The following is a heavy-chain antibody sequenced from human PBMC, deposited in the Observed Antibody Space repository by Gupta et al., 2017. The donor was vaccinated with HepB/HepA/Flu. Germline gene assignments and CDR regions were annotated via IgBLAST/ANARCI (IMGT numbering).Heavy chain of an antibody. V-gene: IGHV2-5*01. J-gene: IGHJ4*02. CDR1: GFSLSTSGVG. D-gene: IGHD3/OR15-3a*01. CDR3: AHRTGAVINY. CDR2: IYWNDEK. Sequence: QITLKESGPTLVKPTQTLTLTCTFSGFSLSTSGVGVGWIRQPPGKALEWLAVIYWNDEKRDSPSLKSRLTITKDTSKNQVVLTMTNMDPVGTATYYCAHRTGAVINYWGQGTLVTVYS.